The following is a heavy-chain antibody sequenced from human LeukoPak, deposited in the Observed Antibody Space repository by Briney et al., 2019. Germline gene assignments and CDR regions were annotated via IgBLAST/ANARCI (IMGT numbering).Heavy chain of an antibody. D-gene: IGHD6-19*01. Sequence: GGSLRLSCAASGFTFSTYWMHWVRQAPGKGLVWVSRINTDGSSTSYADSVKGRFTNSRDNSKNTLYLQMNSLRAEDTAVYYCAKNTAGEQWLGRDVPDYWGQGTLVTVSS. CDR3: AKNTAGEQWLGRDVPDY. CDR2: INTDGSST. J-gene: IGHJ4*02. CDR1: GFTFSTYW. V-gene: IGHV3-74*01.